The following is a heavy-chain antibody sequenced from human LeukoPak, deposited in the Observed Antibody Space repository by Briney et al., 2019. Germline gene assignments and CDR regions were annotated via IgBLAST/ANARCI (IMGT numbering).Heavy chain of an antibody. CDR3: AREGSVGATSFSEHYFDY. J-gene: IGHJ4*02. D-gene: IGHD1-26*01. CDR1: GGSISSYY. Sequence: SETLSLTCTVSGGSISSYYWSWIRQPPGKGLEWIGYIYTSGSTNYNPSLKSRVTISVDTSKNQFSLKLSSVTAAETAVYYCAREGSVGATSFSEHYFDYWGQGTLVTVSS. V-gene: IGHV4-4*09. CDR2: IYTSGST.